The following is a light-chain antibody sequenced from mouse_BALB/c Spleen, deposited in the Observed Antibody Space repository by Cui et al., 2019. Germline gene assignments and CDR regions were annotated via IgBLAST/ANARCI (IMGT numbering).Light chain of an antibody. CDR2: GTS. J-gene: IGKJ1*01. V-gene: IGKV4-80*01. CDR3: HQWSSYPWT. CDR1: SSVSY. Sequence: HIVLTQSPALMSASLGGEITLTCSGSSSVSYMHWYQQKSGTSPKLLIYGTSSLASGVPSRFSGSGSGTIYSLTISSVEAEDAANYYCHQWSSYPWTFGGGTKLEIK.